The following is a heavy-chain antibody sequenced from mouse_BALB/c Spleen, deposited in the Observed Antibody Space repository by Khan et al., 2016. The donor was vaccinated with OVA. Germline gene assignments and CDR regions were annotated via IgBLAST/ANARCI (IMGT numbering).Heavy chain of an antibody. J-gene: IGHJ3*01. CDR1: GYSFTSYY. Sequence: EVQLQQSGPELMKPGTSVKISCKASGYSFTSYYIHWVKQSHGKSLEWIGYIDPFNGDTTYNQKFKGKATLTVDKSSSTAYMHLSSLTSDDSAVYDCARHGYVAWFAYWGQGTLVTVSA. V-gene: IGHV1-31*01. D-gene: IGHD2-2*01. CDR2: IDPFNGDT. CDR3: ARHGYVAWFAY.